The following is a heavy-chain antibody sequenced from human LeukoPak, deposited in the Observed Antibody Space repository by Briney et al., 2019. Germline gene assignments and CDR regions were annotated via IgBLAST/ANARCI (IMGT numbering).Heavy chain of an antibody. CDR2: ISWNSGSI. Sequence: GGSLRLSCAASGFIFDDYSMHWVRQAPGKGLEWVSGISWNSGSIGYADSVKGRFTISRDNAKNSLYLQMNSLRAEDTALYYCAKDFIAVAGIIDYWGQGTLVTVSS. CDR3: AKDFIAVAGIIDY. CDR1: GFIFDDYS. J-gene: IGHJ4*02. V-gene: IGHV3-9*01. D-gene: IGHD6-19*01.